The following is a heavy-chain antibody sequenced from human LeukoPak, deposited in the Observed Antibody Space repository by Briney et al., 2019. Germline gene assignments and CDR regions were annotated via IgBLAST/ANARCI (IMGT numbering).Heavy chain of an antibody. CDR3: SGSGSVDY. V-gene: IGHV3-21*01. CDR1: GFTFSSYS. CDR2: ISSSSSYI. J-gene: IGHJ4*02. D-gene: IGHD3-10*01. Sequence: PGGSLRLFCAASGFTFSSYSMNWVRQAPGEGLEWVSSISSSSSYIFYADSVKGRFTISRDNAKHSLYLQMNSLRAEDTAVYYCSGSGSVDYWGQGTLVTVSS.